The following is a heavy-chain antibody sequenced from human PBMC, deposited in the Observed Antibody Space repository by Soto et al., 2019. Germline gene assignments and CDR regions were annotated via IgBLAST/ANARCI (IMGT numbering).Heavy chain of an antibody. CDR1: GGSISSGDYY. V-gene: IGHV4-30-4*01. J-gene: IGHJ4*02. CDR3: AREGLRVYGDYYFDY. Sequence: PSETLSLTCTVSGGSISSGDYYWSWIRQPPGKGLEWIGYIYYSGSTYYNPSLKSRVTISVDTSKNQFSLKLSSVTAADTAVYYCAREGLRVYGDYYFDYWGQGTLVTVSS. D-gene: IGHD4-17*01. CDR2: IYYSGST.